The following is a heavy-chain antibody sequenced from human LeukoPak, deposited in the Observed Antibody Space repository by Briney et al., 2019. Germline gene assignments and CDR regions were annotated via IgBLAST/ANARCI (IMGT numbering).Heavy chain of an antibody. CDR1: GYTFTDYY. D-gene: IGHD5-18*01. CDR2: ISLNSGDS. V-gene: IGHV1-2*02. Sequence: ASVKVSFKASGYTFTDYYMHWVRQAPGQGLEWMGWISLNSGDSNYPQKFQGRVTLTRDSSISTAYMELTRLRSDDTAVYYCARVFTDTAMVTNLDYWGQGTLVTVSS. J-gene: IGHJ4*02. CDR3: ARVFTDTAMVTNLDY.